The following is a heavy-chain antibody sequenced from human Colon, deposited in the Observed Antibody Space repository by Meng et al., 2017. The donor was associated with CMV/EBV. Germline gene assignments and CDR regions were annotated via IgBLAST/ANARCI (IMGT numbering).Heavy chain of an antibody. Sequence: GESLKISCAASGFTFSSYWMHWVRQAPGKGLVWVSRINVDGSYTSYADSVKGRFTTSRDNAKNTLYLQMNSLRAEDTAVYYCVRDQRVVRNWFDPWGQGTLVTVSS. J-gene: IGHJ5*02. CDR2: INVDGSYT. V-gene: IGHV3-74*01. CDR3: VRDQRVVRNWFDP. D-gene: IGHD2-2*01. CDR1: GFTFSSYW.